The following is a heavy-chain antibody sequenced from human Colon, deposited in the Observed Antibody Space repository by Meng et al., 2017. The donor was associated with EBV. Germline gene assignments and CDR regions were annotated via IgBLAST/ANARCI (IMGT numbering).Heavy chain of an antibody. CDR2: INHSGST. CDR1: GGSFSGYY. V-gene: IGHV4-34*01. Sequence: HVEIQQWGAGLLKPSETLSLTCAVSGGSFSGYYWSWIRQAPGKGLDWIGEINHSGSTKFNPSLESRVSISVDTSENQVSLKLTSVTAADTAVYYCARRTTVNLRSFDSWGQGTLVTVSS. D-gene: IGHD4-17*01. J-gene: IGHJ4*02. CDR3: ARRTTVNLRSFDS.